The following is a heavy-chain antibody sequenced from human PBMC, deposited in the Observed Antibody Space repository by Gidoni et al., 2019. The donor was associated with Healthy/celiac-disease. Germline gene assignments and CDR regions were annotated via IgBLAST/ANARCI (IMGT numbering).Heavy chain of an antibody. Sequence: EVQLVESGGGLVKPGGSLRLSCAASGFTFSSYSMNWVRQAPGKGLEWVSSISSSSSYIYYADSVKGRFTISRDNAKNSLYLQMNSLRAEDTAVYYCARSGVVYYYGMDVWGQGTTVTVSS. CDR3: ARSGVVYYYGMDV. CDR2: ISSSSSYI. CDR1: GFTFSSYS. J-gene: IGHJ6*02. D-gene: IGHD3-10*01. V-gene: IGHV3-21*01.